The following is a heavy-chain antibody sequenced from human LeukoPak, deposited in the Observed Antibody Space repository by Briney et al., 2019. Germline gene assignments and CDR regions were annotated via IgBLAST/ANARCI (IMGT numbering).Heavy chain of an antibody. CDR2: IYIGGGT. Sequence: GGSLRLSCAASGFTVNNNYMSWVRQAPGKGLEWVSVIYIGGGTYAASVKGRFTISRDNSKNTLFLQMNSLRADDTAMYYCARGQGAWGQGTLVTVSS. J-gene: IGHJ5*02. CDR1: GFTVNNNY. CDR3: ARGQGA. V-gene: IGHV3-53*01.